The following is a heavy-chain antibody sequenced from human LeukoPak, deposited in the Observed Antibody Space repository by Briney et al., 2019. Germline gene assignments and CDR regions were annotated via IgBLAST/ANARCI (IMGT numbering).Heavy chain of an antibody. J-gene: IGHJ4*02. CDR2: MNPNSGNT. V-gene: IGHV1-8*01. CDR1: GYTFTSYD. CDR3: ARVYYDILTGYYGDFDY. D-gene: IGHD3-9*01. Sequence: ASVKVSCKASGYTFTSYDINWVRQATGQGLEWMGWMNPNSGNTGYAQKFQGRVTMTRNTSISTAYMELSSLRSEDTAVYYCARVYYDILTGYYGDFDYWGQGTLVTVSS.